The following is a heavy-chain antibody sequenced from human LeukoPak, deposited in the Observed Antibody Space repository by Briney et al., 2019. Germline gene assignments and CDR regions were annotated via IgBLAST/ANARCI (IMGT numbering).Heavy chain of an antibody. V-gene: IGHV3-48*03. J-gene: IGHJ1*01. CDR3: AIMHGYYDGSGYWVQ. CDR1: GFTFSSYE. CDR2: ISSSGSTI. D-gene: IGHD3-22*01. Sequence: PGGSLRLSCAASGFTFSSYEMNWVRQAPGKGLEWVSYISSSGSTIYYADSVEGRFTISRDNPRNTLYMQMNSLRDEDTAVYYCAIMHGYYDGSGYWVQWGQGTLVTVSS.